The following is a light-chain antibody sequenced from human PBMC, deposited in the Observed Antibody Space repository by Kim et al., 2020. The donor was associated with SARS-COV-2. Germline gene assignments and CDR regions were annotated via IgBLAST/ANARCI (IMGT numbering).Light chain of an antibody. CDR2: GAS. Sequence: SPVERATSSCRASPSVSNHYLAWYQQKPGQAPRLLIYGASRRATGIPDRFSGSGSGTDFILTISKLEPGDSAVYYCQQYGGSLESFGQGTKVEIK. CDR1: PSVSNHY. J-gene: IGKJ1*01. CDR3: QQYGGSLES. V-gene: IGKV3-20*01.